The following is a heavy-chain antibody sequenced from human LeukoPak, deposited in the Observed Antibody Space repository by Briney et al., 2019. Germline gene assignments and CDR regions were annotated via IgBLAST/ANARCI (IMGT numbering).Heavy chain of an antibody. CDR2: IWFDGSNI. CDR3: ARGTNYYGSR. CDR1: GFNFSSYG. Sequence: GGSLILSCAASGFNFSSYGMHWVRQAPGKGLEWVTSIWFDGSNIHYADSVKGRVIISRDNSKNTVYLQMNSLRAEDTAIYYCARGTNYYGSRWGQGTLVTVSS. D-gene: IGHD3-10*01. V-gene: IGHV3-30*02. J-gene: IGHJ4*02.